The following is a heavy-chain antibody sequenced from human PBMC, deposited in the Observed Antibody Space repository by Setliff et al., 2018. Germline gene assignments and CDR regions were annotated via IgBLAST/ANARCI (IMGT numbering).Heavy chain of an antibody. V-gene: IGHV4-59*01. Sequence: LSLTCTVSGGSISNYYWSWIRQSPGKGLEWIGFIYYNGRSDHNPSFQSRVTMSVDRSKNQFSLNLRAMTAADTAVYYCAREGGGSGWTPDSWGQGTLVTVS. D-gene: IGHD6-19*01. J-gene: IGHJ4*02. CDR2: IYYNGRS. CDR3: AREGGGSGWTPDS. CDR1: GGSISNYY.